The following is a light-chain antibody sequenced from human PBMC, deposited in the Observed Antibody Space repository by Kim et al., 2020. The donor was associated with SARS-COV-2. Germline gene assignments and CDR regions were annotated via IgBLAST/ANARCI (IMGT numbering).Light chain of an antibody. J-gene: IGLJ1*01. CDR1: SSDVGGYNY. Sequence: QSITISCTGTSSDVGGYNYVSWYQEHPGKDPRLMIYDVSSRPSGVSNRFSGSKSGNTASLTISGLEAEDEADYYCSSYTSSSTLYVFGTGTKVTVL. V-gene: IGLV2-14*03. CDR3: SSYTSSSTLYV. CDR2: DVS.